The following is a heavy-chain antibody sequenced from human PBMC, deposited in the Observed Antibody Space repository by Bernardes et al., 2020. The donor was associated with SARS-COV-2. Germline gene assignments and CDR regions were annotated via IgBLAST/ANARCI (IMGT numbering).Heavy chain of an antibody. D-gene: IGHD1-26*01. CDR2: IYHSGST. Sequence: SETLSLTCAVSGGSISSGGYSWSWIRQPPGKGLEWIGYIYHSGSTNYNPSLKSRVTLSVDTSKNQFSLKLSSVTAADTAVYFCARGWDPYDSGLAYYYFMDDWGRGSTVGVSS. CDR1: GGSISSGGYS. V-gene: IGHV4-30-2*01. J-gene: IGHJ6*01. CDR3: ARGWDPYDSGLAYYYFMDD.